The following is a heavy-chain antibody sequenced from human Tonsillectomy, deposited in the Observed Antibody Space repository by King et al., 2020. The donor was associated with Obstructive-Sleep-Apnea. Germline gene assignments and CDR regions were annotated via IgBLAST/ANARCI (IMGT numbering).Heavy chain of an antibody. D-gene: IGHD3-10*01. CDR2: IKQDRSEK. Sequence: VQLVESGGGLVQPGGSLRLSCAASGFTFSSYWMSWVRQAPGKGLEWVANIKQDRSEKYYVDSVKGRFTISRDNAKNSLYLQMNSLRAEDTAVYYCASYYYGSGSYSSGGFDYWGQGTLVTVSS. CDR3: ASYYYGSGSYSSGGFDY. CDR1: GFTFSSYW. J-gene: IGHJ4*02. V-gene: IGHV3-7*01.